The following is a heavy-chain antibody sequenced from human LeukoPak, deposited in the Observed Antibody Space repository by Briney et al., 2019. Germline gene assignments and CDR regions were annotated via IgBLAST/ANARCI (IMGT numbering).Heavy chain of an antibody. Sequence: ASVKVSCKASGYTFTSYDTNWVRQATGQGLEWMGWMNPNSGNTGYAQKFQGRVTMTRNTSISTAHMELSSLRSEDTAVYYCARATERVLLWFGKKYYFDYWGQGTLVTVSS. CDR3: ARATERVLLWFGKKYYFDY. V-gene: IGHV1-8*01. D-gene: IGHD3-10*01. CDR1: GYTFTSYD. CDR2: MNPNSGNT. J-gene: IGHJ4*02.